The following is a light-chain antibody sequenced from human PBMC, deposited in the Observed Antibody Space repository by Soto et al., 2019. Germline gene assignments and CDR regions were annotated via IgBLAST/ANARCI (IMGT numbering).Light chain of an antibody. CDR2: GTS. CDR3: QHYNNWPIT. V-gene: IGKV3-15*01. Sequence: EIVLTHSPATLSLSPWEIATLSCRASQSVSSYLAWYQQKPGQAPRLLIYGTSTRATGVPARFSGSGSGTDFTLTISSLQAADFAVYHCQHYNNWPITFGQGTRLEIK. CDR1: QSVSSY. J-gene: IGKJ5*01.